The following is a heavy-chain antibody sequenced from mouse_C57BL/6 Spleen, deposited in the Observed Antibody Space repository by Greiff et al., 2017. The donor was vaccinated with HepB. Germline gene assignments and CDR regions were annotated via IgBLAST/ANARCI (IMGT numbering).Heavy chain of an antibody. CDR3: TREATTVVEDYAMDY. CDR1: GYTFTSYW. CDR2: IYPGNSDT. J-gene: IGHJ4*01. Sequence: EVKLVESGTVLARPGASVKMSCKTSGYTFTSYWMHWVKQRPGQGLEWIGAIYPGNSDTSYNQKFKGKAKLTAVTSASTAYMELSSLTNEDSAVYYCTREATTVVEDYAMDYWGQGTSVTVSS. D-gene: IGHD1-1*01. V-gene: IGHV1-5*01.